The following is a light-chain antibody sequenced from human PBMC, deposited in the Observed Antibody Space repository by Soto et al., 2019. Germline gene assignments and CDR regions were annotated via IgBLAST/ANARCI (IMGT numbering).Light chain of an antibody. CDR2: TVT. Sequence: QSALTQPRSVSGSPGQSVTIPCTGTSSDVGAYNYVSWYQQHPGKAPKLILHTVTNRPSGVPDRFSGYKSGNMASLTISGLQAEDEADYYCCSYAGSFTWVFGGGTKVTVL. V-gene: IGLV2-11*01. CDR3: CSYAGSFTWV. CDR1: SSDVGAYNY. J-gene: IGLJ2*01.